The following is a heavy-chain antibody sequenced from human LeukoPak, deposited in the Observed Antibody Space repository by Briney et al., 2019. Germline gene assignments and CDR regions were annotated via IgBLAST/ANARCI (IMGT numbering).Heavy chain of an antibody. CDR1: GGSISTYY. Sequence: PSETLSLTCTVSGGSISTYYWSWIRQPPGKGLEWIGYIYYSGSTNYNPSLKSRVTISVDTSKNQFSLMLSSVTAADTAVYYCARVKGYSYGLYYFDYWGQGTLVTVSS. CDR3: ARVKGYSYGLYYFDY. D-gene: IGHD5-18*01. CDR2: IYYSGST. J-gene: IGHJ4*02. V-gene: IGHV4-59*01.